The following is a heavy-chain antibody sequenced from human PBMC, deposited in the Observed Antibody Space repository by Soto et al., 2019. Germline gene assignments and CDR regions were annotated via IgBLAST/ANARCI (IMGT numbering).Heavy chain of an antibody. J-gene: IGHJ4*02. CDR2: IYYSGST. V-gene: IGHV4-59*01. D-gene: IGHD1-20*01. Sequence: PSETLSLTCTVSGGSSSGYCGRWIRQPPGKGLEWIGYIYYSGSTNYNPSLKSRVTISVDTSKNQFSLKLSSVTAADTAVYYCARVPRYNWNYVAYWGQGTLVTVSP. CDR3: ARVPRYNWNYVAY. CDR1: GGSSSGYC.